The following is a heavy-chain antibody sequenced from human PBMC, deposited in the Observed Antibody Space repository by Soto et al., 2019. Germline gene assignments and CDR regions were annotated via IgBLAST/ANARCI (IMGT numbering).Heavy chain of an antibody. CDR2: IIPILGIA. CDR3: ARVPATVTNWYFDL. V-gene: IGHV1-69*02. Sequence: SVTVYCQASGGTFSSYTISWVRQAPGQGLEWMGRIIPILGIANYAQKFQGRVTITADKSTSTAYMELSSLRSEDTAVYYCARVPATVTNWYFDLWGRGTLVTVSS. CDR1: GGTFSSYT. D-gene: IGHD4-17*01. J-gene: IGHJ2*01.